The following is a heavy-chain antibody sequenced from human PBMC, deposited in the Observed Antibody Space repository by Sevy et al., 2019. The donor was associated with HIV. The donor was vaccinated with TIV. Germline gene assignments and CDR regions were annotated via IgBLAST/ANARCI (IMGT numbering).Heavy chain of an antibody. CDR1: GGSITSVNW. D-gene: IGHD3-16*01. CDR3: ARGGETPRGFDP. CDR2: IYHSGST. J-gene: IGHJ5*02. V-gene: IGHV4-4*02. Sequence: SETLSLTCAVSGGSITSVNWWHWVRQPPGKGLEWIGEIYHSGSTYYNPSLKSRVTISVDNSKNQFSLNLYSVTAADTAVYYCARGGETPRGFDPWGQGSLVTVSS.